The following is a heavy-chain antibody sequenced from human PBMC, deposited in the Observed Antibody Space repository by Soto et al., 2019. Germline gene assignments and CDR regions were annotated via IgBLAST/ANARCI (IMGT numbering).Heavy chain of an antibody. CDR1: GYTFPSYD. CDR2: MNPNSGNT. D-gene: IGHD6-19*01. V-gene: IGHV1-8*01. Sequence: QVQLVQSGAEVKKPGASVKVSCKASGYTFPSYDINWVRQATGQGLEWLGWMNPNSGNTGYAQKFQGRVTMTRNTSISTADRELSSRRSEDTAVYYCARERTVAGNDYWGQGTLVTVSS. J-gene: IGHJ4*02. CDR3: ARERTVAGNDY.